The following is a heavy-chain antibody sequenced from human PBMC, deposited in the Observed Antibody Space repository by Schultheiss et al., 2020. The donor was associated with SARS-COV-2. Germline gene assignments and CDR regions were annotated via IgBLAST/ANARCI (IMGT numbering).Heavy chain of an antibody. CDR2: RNPNSGNT. Sequence: ASVKVSCKASGYTFNSYDIKWVRQATGQGLEWMEWRNPNSGNTDYAQKFQGRVTMTRSTSISTAYMELSSLRSEDTAVYYCARVGVDYYDSSGYYYGSDYWGQGTLVTVSS. V-gene: IGHV1-8*01. CDR1: GYTFNSYD. J-gene: IGHJ4*02. D-gene: IGHD3-22*01. CDR3: ARVGVDYYDSSGYYYGSDY.